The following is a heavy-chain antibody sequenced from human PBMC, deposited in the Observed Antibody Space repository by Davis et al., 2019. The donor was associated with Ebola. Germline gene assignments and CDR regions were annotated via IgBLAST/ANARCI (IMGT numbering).Heavy chain of an antibody. CDR3: ARDRDYGSYFDY. CDR2: IKQDGSEK. CDR1: GFTFSSYW. J-gene: IGHJ4*02. Sequence: ESPKTPCAAPGFTFSSYWMSCVRQAPGKGLEWVANIKQDGSEKYYVDSVKGRFTISRHNAKNSLYLQMNSLRAEDTAVYYCARDRDYGSYFDYWGQGTLVTVSS. D-gene: IGHD3-16*01. V-gene: IGHV3-7*01.